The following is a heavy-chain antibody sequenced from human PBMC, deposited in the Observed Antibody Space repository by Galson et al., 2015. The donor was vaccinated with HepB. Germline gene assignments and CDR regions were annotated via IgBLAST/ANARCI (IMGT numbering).Heavy chain of an antibody. CDR3: ARVRMVRGVILSYYFDY. J-gene: IGHJ4*02. Sequence: SVKVSCKASGYTFTSYYMHWVRQAPGQGLEWMGIINPSGGSTSYAQKFQGRVTMTRDTSTSTVYMELSSLRSEDTAVYYCARVRMVRGVILSYYFDYWGQGTLVTVSS. V-gene: IGHV1-46*01. D-gene: IGHD3-10*01. CDR2: INPSGGST. CDR1: GYTFTSYY.